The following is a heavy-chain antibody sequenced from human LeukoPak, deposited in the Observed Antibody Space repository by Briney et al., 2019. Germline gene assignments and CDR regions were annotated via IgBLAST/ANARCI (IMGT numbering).Heavy chain of an antibody. Sequence: GRSLRLSCAASGFTCGRYGMHGVRQAPGKGLEWVAFISYDRSETYYADSVKGRFSISRDNSKNTVYLQMSSLRTEDRAVYYCAREGGYYFDHWGQGTLVTVSS. J-gene: IGHJ4*02. CDR3: AREGGYYFDH. V-gene: IGHV3-30*03. CDR2: ISYDRSET. CDR1: GFTCGRYG. D-gene: IGHD6-25*01.